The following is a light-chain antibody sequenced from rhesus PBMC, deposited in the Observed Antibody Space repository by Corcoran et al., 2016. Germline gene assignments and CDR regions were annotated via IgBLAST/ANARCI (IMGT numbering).Light chain of an antibody. V-gene: IGKV3-24*04. J-gene: IGKJ1*01. CDR2: GAS. Sequence: IVMTQSPATLALSPGERATLSCRASQSVSSHLAWYQQKPGQAPRLLIYGASTRATGIPDRVSGRGSGTEFTLTSSSLEPEDVGVYFCLQRSNWPRTFGQGTKVEIK. CDR3: LQRSNWPRT. CDR1: QSVSSH.